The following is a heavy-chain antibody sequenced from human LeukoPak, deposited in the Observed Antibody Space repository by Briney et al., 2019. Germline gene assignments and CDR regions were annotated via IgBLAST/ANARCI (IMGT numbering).Heavy chain of an antibody. V-gene: IGHV4-39*01. J-gene: IGHJ4*02. CDR2: IYYSGST. CDR1: GGSISSSSYY. D-gene: IGHD5/OR15-5a*01. Sequence: SETLSLTCTVSGGSISSSSYYWDWIRQPPGKGLEWIGSIYYSGSTYYNPSLKSRVTISVDTSKNQFSLKLSSVTAADTAVYYCASTFVFVFDYWGQGTLVTVSS. CDR3: ASTFVFVFDY.